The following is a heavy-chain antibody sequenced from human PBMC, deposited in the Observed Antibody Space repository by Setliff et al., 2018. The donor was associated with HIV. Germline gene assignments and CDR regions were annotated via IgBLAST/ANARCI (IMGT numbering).Heavy chain of an antibody. V-gene: IGHV4-4*09. J-gene: IGHJ6*03. Sequence: PSETLSLTCTVSGGSISSYCWNWIRQSPGRGLEWIGFIFSSGSTKYNPSLQSRVTISVDTSKNQFSLKLSSVTAADTAVYYCARSGLYRGYSSSRYYYYMDVWGKGTTVTVSS. CDR1: GGSISSYC. D-gene: IGHD6-13*01. CDR2: IFSSGST. CDR3: ARSGLYRGYSSSRYYYYMDV.